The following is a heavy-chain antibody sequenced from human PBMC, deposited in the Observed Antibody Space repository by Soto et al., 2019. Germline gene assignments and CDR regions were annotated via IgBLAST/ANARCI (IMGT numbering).Heavy chain of an antibody. D-gene: IGHD3-3*01. CDR3: ARAYDFWSGGRPPYYYYRMDV. CDR2: ISAYNGNT. Sequence: GAAVQVSCKASGYTFTSYGISWVRQAPGQGLEWMGWISAYNGNTNYAQKLQGRVTMTTDTSTSTAYMELRSLRSDDTAVYYCARAYDFWSGGRPPYYYYRMDVWGQGNTVTV. CDR1: GYTFTSYG. V-gene: IGHV1-18*04. J-gene: IGHJ6*02.